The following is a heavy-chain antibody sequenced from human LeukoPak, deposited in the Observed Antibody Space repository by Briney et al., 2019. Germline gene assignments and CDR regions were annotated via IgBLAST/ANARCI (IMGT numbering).Heavy chain of an antibody. Sequence: GESLKISCKGSGYSFTSFWIGWVRQMPGQGLEWMGIIYPGDSDTRYSPSFQGQVTISADKSISTAFLQWSSLKASDTAMYYCARAQIPTPRETQFDYWGQGTLVTVSS. V-gene: IGHV5-51*01. J-gene: IGHJ4*02. CDR2: IYPGDSDT. CDR1: GYSFTSFW. CDR3: ARAQIPTPRETQFDY.